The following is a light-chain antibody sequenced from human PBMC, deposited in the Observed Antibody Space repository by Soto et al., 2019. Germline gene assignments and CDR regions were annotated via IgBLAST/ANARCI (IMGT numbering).Light chain of an antibody. CDR1: SRDVGNYDS. CDR3: CSYAGSYSVL. J-gene: IGLJ3*02. CDR2: DVN. Sequence: QSALTQPRSVSGSPGQSVTISCTGTSRDVGNYDSVSWYQQYPGKAPKLLIYDVNKRPSGVPNRFSGSKSGNTASLTISGLQAEDEADYYCCSYAGSYSVLFGGGTKLTVL. V-gene: IGLV2-11*01.